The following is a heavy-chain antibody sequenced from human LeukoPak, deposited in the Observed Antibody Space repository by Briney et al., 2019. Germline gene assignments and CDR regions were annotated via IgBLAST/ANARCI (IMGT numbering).Heavy chain of an antibody. CDR1: GYTFTGYF. J-gene: IGHJ4*02. D-gene: IGHD3-16*01. CDR2: INPNSGDT. V-gene: IGHV1-2*02. Sequence: GASVKVSCKASGYTFTGYFIHRVRQAPGQGLEWMGWINPNSGDTNYAQKFQGRVSMTRDTSTRTAYLEVSSLRSDDTAVYYCARVWDLRERPFDYWGQGTLVTVSS. CDR3: ARVWDLRERPFDY.